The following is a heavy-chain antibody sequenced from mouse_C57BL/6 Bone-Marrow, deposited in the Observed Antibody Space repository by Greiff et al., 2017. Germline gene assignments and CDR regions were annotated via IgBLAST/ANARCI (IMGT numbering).Heavy chain of an antibody. CDR1: GYSFTSYY. CDR2: IYPGSGNT. D-gene: IGHD1-1*01. Sequence: QVQLKESGPELVKPGASVKISCKASGYSFTSYYIHWVKQRPGQGLEWIGWIYPGSGNTKYNEKFKGKATLTADTSSSTAYMQLSSLTSEDSAVYYCARTVVNYAMDYWGQGTSVTVSS. J-gene: IGHJ4*01. CDR3: ARTVVNYAMDY. V-gene: IGHV1-66*01.